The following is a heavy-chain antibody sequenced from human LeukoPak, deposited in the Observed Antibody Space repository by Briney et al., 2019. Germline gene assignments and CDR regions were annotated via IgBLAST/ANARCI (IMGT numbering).Heavy chain of an antibody. CDR2: IIPIFGTA. D-gene: IGHD1-26*01. J-gene: IGHJ6*03. Sequence: AAVKVSRKASGGTFSSYAISWVRQAPGQGLEWMGGIIPIFGTANYAQKFQGRGTITADESTSTAYMEQSSLRAEDTAVYYCARSSGSYSYYYYYMDVWGKGTTVTVSS. CDR1: GGTFSSYA. CDR3: ARSSGSYSYYYYYMDV. V-gene: IGHV1-69*13.